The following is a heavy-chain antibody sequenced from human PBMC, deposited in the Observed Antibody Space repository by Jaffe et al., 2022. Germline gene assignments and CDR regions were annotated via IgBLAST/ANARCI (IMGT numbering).Heavy chain of an antibody. CDR1: GFSLSNARMG. J-gene: IGHJ2*01. D-gene: IGHD6-13*01. CDR2: IFSNDEK. Sequence: QVTLKESGPVLVKPTETLTLTCTVSGFSLSNARMGVSWIRQPPGKALEWLAHIFSNDEKSYSTSLKSRLTISKDTSKSQVVLTMTNMDPVDTATYYCARRGYSRTRGFVAVGGFWYFDLWGRGTLVTVSS. V-gene: IGHV2-26*01. CDR3: ARRGYSRTRGFVAVGGFWYFDL.